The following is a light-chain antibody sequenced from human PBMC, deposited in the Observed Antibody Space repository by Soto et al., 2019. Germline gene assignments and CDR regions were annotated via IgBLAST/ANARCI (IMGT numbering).Light chain of an antibody. Sequence: QSALTQPASVSGSPGQSITISCTGTSSDVGGYNYVSWYQQHPGEAPKLMIYEVSNRLSGVSNRFSGSKSGNTASLTISGLQAEDEADYYCSSYTSSTTLVFGSGTKLTVL. V-gene: IGLV2-14*01. CDR3: SSYTSSTTLV. CDR1: SSDVGGYNY. CDR2: EVS. J-gene: IGLJ1*01.